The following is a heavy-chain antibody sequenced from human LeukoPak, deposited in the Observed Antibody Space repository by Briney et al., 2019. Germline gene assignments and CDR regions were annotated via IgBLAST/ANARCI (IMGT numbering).Heavy chain of an antibody. D-gene: IGHD2-15*01. CDR1: GYTFTGYY. V-gene: IGHV1-2*04. Sequence: ASVKVSCKASGYTFTGYYMHWVRQAPGQGLEWMGWINPNSGGTNYAQKFQGWVTMTRDTSISTAYMELSRLRSDDTAVYYCARDHCSGGSCLVDYWGQGTLVTVSS. CDR3: ARDHCSGGSCLVDY. J-gene: IGHJ4*02. CDR2: INPNSGGT.